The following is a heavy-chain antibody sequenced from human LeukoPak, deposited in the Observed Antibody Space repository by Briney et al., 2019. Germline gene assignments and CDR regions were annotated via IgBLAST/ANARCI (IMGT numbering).Heavy chain of an antibody. V-gene: IGHV1-46*01. CDR1: GYTFTSCY. J-gene: IGHJ4*02. Sequence: ASVTVSCKASGYTFTSCYMHWVRQAPGQGLEWMGIINPSGGSTSYAQKFQGRVAMTRDTSTSTVYMELSSLRSEDTAVYYCARVYYGSGSDYWGQGTLVTVSS. D-gene: IGHD3-10*01. CDR2: INPSGGST. CDR3: ARVYYGSGSDY.